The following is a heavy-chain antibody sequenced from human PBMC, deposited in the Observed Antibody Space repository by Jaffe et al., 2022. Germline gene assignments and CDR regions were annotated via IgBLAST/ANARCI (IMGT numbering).Heavy chain of an antibody. Sequence: QVQLQESGPGLVKPSETLSLTCAVSGYSISSGYYWGWIRQPPGKGLEWIGSIYHSGSTYYNPSLKSRVTISVDTSKNQFSLKLSSVTAADTAVYYCARDLDYYDSSGYYSGLGYFDYWGQGTLVTVSS. CDR2: IYHSGST. J-gene: IGHJ4*02. CDR3: ARDLDYYDSSGYYSGLGYFDY. CDR1: GYSISSGYY. D-gene: IGHD3-22*01. V-gene: IGHV4-38-2*02.